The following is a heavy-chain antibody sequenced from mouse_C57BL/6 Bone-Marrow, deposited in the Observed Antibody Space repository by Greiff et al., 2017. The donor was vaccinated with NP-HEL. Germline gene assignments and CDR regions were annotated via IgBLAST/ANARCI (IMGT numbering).Heavy chain of an antibody. CDR2: IDPENGDT. Sequence: DVKLQESGAELVRPGASVKLSCTASGFNIKDDYMHWVKQRPEQGLEWIGWIDPENGDTEYASKFQGKATITADTSSNTAYLQLSSLTSEDTAVYYCTTWVAWFAYWGQGTLVTVSA. CDR3: TTWVAWFAY. CDR1: GFNIKDDY. J-gene: IGHJ3*01. V-gene: IGHV14-4*01.